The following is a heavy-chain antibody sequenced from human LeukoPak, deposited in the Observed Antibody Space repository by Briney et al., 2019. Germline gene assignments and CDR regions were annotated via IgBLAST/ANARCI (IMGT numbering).Heavy chain of an antibody. Sequence: ASVKVSCKASGYTFTSYGISWMRQATGQGLEWMGWMNPKSGSAGYAQKFQGRVTMTRNTSISTAYMELSSLRSEDTAIYYCARNLDLSGYYMWFDPWGQGTLVTVSS. J-gene: IGHJ5*02. CDR1: GYTFTSYG. CDR3: ARNLDLSGYYMWFDP. V-gene: IGHV1-8*02. CDR2: MNPKSGSA. D-gene: IGHD3-3*01.